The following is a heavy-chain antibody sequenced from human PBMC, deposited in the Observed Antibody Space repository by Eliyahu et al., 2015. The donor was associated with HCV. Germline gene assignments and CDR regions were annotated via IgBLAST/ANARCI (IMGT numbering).Heavy chain of an antibody. CDR1: GFTFXSYE. V-gene: IGHV3-48*03. Sequence: EVQLVESGGGLVQPGRSLRLSCVASGFTFXSYEMNWVRQAPGKGLEWISYISSSGSPIYYADSVKGRFTISRDNAKNSLYLQMNSLKADDTGIYYCARGRDAYGPDNWFDPWGQGTLVTVSS. D-gene: IGHD4-17*01. CDR2: ISSSGSPI. J-gene: IGHJ5*02. CDR3: ARGRDAYGPDNWFDP.